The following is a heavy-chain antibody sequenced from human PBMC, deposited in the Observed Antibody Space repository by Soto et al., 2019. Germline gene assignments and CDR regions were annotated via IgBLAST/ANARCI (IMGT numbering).Heavy chain of an antibody. D-gene: IGHD1-1*01. V-gene: IGHV3-33*01. CDR1: GFTFRSYG. J-gene: IGHJ4*02. Sequence: GGSLRLSCAASGFTFRSYGMHWVRQAPGKGLEWVAVTWYDGSQTYYADSVKGRFTISRDNSKSALFLQMDSLRAEDTAIYYCARYNSGHSDYWGQGTLVTVSS. CDR2: TWYDGSQT. CDR3: ARYNSGHSDY.